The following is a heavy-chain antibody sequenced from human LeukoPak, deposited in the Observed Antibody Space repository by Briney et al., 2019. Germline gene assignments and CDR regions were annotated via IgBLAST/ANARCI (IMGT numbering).Heavy chain of an antibody. D-gene: IGHD2-2*01. J-gene: IGHJ3*01. Sequence: PGGSLRLSCAASGFTVSANYMSWVRQAPGKGLEWVSLIYSSGRTFYADSVKGRFTISRDNSKNTLYLQMNSLRAEDTAVYYCARSTTSCLCDAFDVWGQGTMVTVSS. CDR1: GFTVSANY. CDR3: ARSTTSCLCDAFDV. CDR2: IYSSGRT. V-gene: IGHV3-66*02.